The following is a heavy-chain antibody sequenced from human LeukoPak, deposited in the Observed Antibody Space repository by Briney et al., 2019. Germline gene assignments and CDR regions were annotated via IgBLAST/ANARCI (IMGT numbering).Heavy chain of an antibody. CDR3: ARGGYGDYYYYYMDV. Sequence: GGSLRLSCAASGFTFSSYWMHWVRQAPGKGLVWVSRINSDGSSTSYADSVKGRFTISRDNAKNTLYLQMNSLRAEDTAVYCCARGGYGDYYYYYMDVWGKGTTVTISS. CDR1: GFTFSSYW. V-gene: IGHV3-74*01. CDR2: INSDGSST. D-gene: IGHD4-17*01. J-gene: IGHJ6*03.